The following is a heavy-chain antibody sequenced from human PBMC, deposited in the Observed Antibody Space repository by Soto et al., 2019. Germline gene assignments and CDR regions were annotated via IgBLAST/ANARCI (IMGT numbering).Heavy chain of an antibody. CDR3: ARVTNSYGYRYYGMDV. Sequence: EVQLVESGGGLVQPGGSLRLSCAASGFTFSSYSMNWVRQAPGKGLEWVSYISSSSSTIYYADSVKGRFTISRDNAKNSLYLQMNSLRDEDTAVYYCARVTNSYGYRYYGMDVWGQGTTVTVS. CDR1: GFTFSSYS. CDR2: ISSSSSTI. D-gene: IGHD5-18*01. V-gene: IGHV3-48*02. J-gene: IGHJ6*02.